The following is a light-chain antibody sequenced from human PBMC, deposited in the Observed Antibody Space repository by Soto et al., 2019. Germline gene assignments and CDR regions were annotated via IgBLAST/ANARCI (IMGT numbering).Light chain of an antibody. Sequence: QAVVTQEPSLTVTPGGTVTLTCASSTGAVTSDNYPNWIQQKPGQAPRTLIYDTTNKHSWTPARFSGSLLGGKPALTLSGVQPEDEADYYCLLYYGGAHVFGTGTKLTVL. CDR2: DTT. J-gene: IGLJ1*01. CDR1: TGAVTSDNY. CDR3: LLYYGGAHV. V-gene: IGLV7-43*01.